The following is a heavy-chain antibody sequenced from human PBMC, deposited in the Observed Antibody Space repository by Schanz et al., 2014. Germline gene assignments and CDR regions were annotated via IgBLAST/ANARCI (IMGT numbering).Heavy chain of an antibody. V-gene: IGHV1-69*02. D-gene: IGHD6-19*01. Sequence: QVQLVQSGADVKKPGSSVRVSCKASGGTFSRLTFSWVRQAPGQGLEWMGRVIPILGVTHYAQKFQGRVTITADKATTTAYMEVNSLRSEDMAVYYCARGGYSSGWYDRDIAHVDEGGQGTLVTVSS. CDR3: ARGGYSSGWYDRDIAHVDE. J-gene: IGHJ4*02. CDR2: VIPILGVT. CDR1: GGTFSRLT.